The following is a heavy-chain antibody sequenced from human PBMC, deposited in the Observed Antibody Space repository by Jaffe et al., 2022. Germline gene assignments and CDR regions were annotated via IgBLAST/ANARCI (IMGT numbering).Heavy chain of an antibody. CDR2: IYTSGST. V-gene: IGHV4-61*02. J-gene: IGHJ4*02. D-gene: IGHD3-10*01. CDR1: GGSISSGSYY. Sequence: QVQLQESGPGLVKPSQTLSLTCTVSGGSISSGSYYWSWIRQPAGKGLEWIGRIYTSGSTNYNPSLKSRVTISVDTSKNQFSLKLSSVTAADTAVYYCAREGMVRGHIWGQGTLVTVSS. CDR3: AREGMVRGHI.